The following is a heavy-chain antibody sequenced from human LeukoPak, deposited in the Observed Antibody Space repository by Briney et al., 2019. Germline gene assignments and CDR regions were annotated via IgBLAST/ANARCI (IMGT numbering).Heavy chain of an antibody. CDR2: IYYSGST. D-gene: IGHD6-13*01. V-gene: IGHV4-39*01. J-gene: IGHJ4*02. Sequence: SETLSLTCTVPGGSISSSSYYWGWIRQPPGKGLEWIGSIYYSGSTYYNPSLKSRVTISVDTSKNQFSLKLSSVTAADTAVYYCARSGYSSSWDYDYWGQGTLVTVSS. CDR3: ARSGYSSSWDYDY. CDR1: GGSISSSSYY.